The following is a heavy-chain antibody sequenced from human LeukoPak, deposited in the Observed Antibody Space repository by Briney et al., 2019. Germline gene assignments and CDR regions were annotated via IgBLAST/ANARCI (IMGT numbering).Heavy chain of an antibody. J-gene: IGHJ6*03. D-gene: IGHD4-17*01. CDR3: AKKSGYGDYYYYYMDV. CDR2: TSSSDAGT. Sequence: PGGSLRLSCAVSGFPLSSYAMSWVRQAPGKGLEWVSATSSSDAGTYYADSVRGRFTISRDNSKNTLYLQMNSLRAEDTAVYYCAKKSGYGDYYYYYMDVWGKGTTVTISS. CDR1: GFPLSSYA. V-gene: IGHV3-23*01.